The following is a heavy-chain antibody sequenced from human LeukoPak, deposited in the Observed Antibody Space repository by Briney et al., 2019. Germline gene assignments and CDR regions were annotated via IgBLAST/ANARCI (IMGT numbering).Heavy chain of an antibody. V-gene: IGHV3-23*01. CDR2: ISGSGGST. CDR1: GFTFSSYA. D-gene: IGHD1-26*01. Sequence: PGGSLRLSCAASGFTFSSYAMSWVRQAPGKGLEWVSAISGSGGSTYYADSVKGRFTISRDNSKNTLYLQMNSLRAEDTAVYYCAKGDLKWELLSCWFDPWGQGTLVTVSS. CDR3: AKGDLKWELLSCWFDP. J-gene: IGHJ5*02.